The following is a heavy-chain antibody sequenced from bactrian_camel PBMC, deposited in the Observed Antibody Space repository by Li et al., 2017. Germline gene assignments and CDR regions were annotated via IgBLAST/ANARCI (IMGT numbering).Heavy chain of an antibody. CDR3: ASKVGMCGPNWSKLRFDS. D-gene: IGHD1*01. J-gene: IGHJ4*01. V-gene: IGHV3-2*01. CDR2: VYTGTNGNR. Sequence: HVQLVESGGGSVQPGGSLRLSCIASDTPYSSRCIGWFRQAPGKEREGMAYVYTGTNGNRLYADSVKGRFTISRDIASRTLYLQMSNLKPEDTALYYCASKVGMCGPNWSKLRFDSRGPGTQVTVS. CDR1: DTPYSSRC.